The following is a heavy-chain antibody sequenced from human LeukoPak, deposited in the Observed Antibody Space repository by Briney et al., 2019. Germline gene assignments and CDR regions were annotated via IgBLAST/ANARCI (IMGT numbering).Heavy chain of an antibody. V-gene: IGHV3-74*01. CDR3: ATLSQTLPLDY. D-gene: IGHD3-16*02. J-gene: IGHJ4*02. CDR2: INTDRSNT. Sequence: GGSLRLSCVASGFSFTTYWMHSVRQVPGKGLEWVSLINTDRSNTRYKDSVKGRFTISRDNAKNTLYLQMNSLRDEDTAMYYCATLSQTLPLDYWGQGAQVTVSS. CDR1: GFSFTTYW.